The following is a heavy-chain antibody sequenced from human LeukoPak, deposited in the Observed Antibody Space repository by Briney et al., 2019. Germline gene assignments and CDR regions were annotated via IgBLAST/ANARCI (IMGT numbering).Heavy chain of an antibody. CDR3: ARDVKQVIVGATDNWFDP. CDR1: GGSISSYY. J-gene: IGHJ5*02. V-gene: IGHV4-4*07. CDR2: IYTSGST. D-gene: IGHD1-26*01. Sequence: SETLSLTCTVSGGSISSYYWSWIRQPAGKGLEWIGRIYTSGSTNYNPSLKSRVTITVDTSKNQFSLKLSSVTAADTAVYYCARDVKQVIVGATDNWFDPWGQGTLVTVSS.